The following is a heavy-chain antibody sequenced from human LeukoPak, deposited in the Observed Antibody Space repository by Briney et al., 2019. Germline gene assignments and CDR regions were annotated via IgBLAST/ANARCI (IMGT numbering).Heavy chain of an antibody. V-gene: IGHV4-39*01. CDR3: ASTAPMVGVVDY. J-gene: IGHJ4*02. CDR2: IYYSGST. CDR1: GGSISSSSYY. Sequence: PAETLSLTCTVSGGSISSSSYYWGWIRQPPGKGLEWIGSIYYSGSTYYNPSLKSRVTISVDTSKTQFSLKLSSVTAADTAVYYCASTAPMVGVVDYWGQGTLVTVSS. D-gene: IGHD1-26*01.